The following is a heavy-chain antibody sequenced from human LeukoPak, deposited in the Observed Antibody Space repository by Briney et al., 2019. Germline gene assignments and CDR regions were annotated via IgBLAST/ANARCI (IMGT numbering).Heavy chain of an antibody. V-gene: IGHV3-9*01. D-gene: IGHD3-10*02. Sequence: GGSLRLSCAASGFTFDDYAMHWVRQAPGKGLEWVSGISWNSGSIGYADSVKGRFTISRDNAKNSLYLQMSSLRAEDTAVYYCAELGITMIGGVRGKGTTVTISS. CDR3: AELGITMIGGV. J-gene: IGHJ6*04. CDR1: GFTFDDYA. CDR2: ISWNSGSI.